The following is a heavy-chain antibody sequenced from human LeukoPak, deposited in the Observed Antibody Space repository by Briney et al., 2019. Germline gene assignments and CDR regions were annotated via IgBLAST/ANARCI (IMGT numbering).Heavy chain of an antibody. CDR3: AKDSAMVRVYYFDY. J-gene: IGHJ4*02. D-gene: IGHD3-10*01. CDR1: GFAFGSEA. V-gene: IGHV3-23*01. Sequence: GGSLRLSCAVSGFAFGSEAMNWVRQSPARGLEWVASISPGGGTTYYADYVKGRFTISRDNSKNTLYLQMNSLRAEDTAVYYCAKDSAMVRVYYFDYWGQGTLVTVSS. CDR2: ISPGGGTT.